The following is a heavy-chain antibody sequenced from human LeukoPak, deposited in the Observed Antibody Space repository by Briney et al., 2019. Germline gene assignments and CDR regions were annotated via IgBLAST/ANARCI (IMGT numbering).Heavy chain of an antibody. CDR2: IYTSGST. J-gene: IGHJ5*01. CDR3: ARVYCTGGSCFAGWFDS. Sequence: SETLSLTCNVSGDSISSGSYYWSWIRQPAGKGLEWVGRIYTSGSTNYNPSLKNRVTISLDTSKNQFSLKVTSVTAADTAVYYCARVYCTGGSCFAGWFDSWGQGTLVTVSS. D-gene: IGHD2-8*02. CDR1: GDSISSGSYY. V-gene: IGHV4-61*02.